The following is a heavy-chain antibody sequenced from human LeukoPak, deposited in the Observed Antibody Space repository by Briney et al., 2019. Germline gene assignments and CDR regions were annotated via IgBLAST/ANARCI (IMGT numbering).Heavy chain of an antibody. CDR2: ICDSGRTI. Sequence: GGSLRLSCAASGFTFSYYYMSWLRQAPGKGLEWLSYICDSGRTIYYADSVKGRFTISRDNAKNSVYLQMNNLRAEDTAVYYCARDRLGDYDHSGYYDKWGQGTLVTVSS. V-gene: IGHV3-11*01. D-gene: IGHD3-22*01. J-gene: IGHJ4*02. CDR3: ARDRLGDYDHSGYYDK. CDR1: GFTFSYYY.